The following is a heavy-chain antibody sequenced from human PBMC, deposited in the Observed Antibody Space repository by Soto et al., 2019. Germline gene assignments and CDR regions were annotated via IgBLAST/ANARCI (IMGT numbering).Heavy chain of an antibody. CDR2: ISSAGNTI. D-gene: IGHD5-12*01. Sequence: QPGGSLRLSCAASGLTFSSNTMNWVRQAPGRGLEWIAYISSAGNTIYYADSVKGRFTISRDNAKNSLYLQMNSLRHEDTAVYYCARYSGFYKWLDPWGQGTLVTVSS. CDR3: ARYSGFYKWLDP. CDR1: GLTFSSNT. J-gene: IGHJ5*02. V-gene: IGHV3-48*02.